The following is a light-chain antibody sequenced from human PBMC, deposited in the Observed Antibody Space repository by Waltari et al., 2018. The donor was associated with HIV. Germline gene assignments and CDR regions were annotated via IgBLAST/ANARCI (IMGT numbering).Light chain of an antibody. CDR1: SSNIGPGYD. V-gene: IGLV1-40*01. Sequence: QSVLTQPPSVSGAPGQRVTISCTGSSSNIGPGYDVHWYQQLPGTAPKLVIYAHDNRPPEVPDRCAGSKSGTSASRAITGLQAEDDADYYGQSYDSALSGSVFGGGTKLTVL. CDR3: QSYDSALSGSV. CDR2: AHD. J-gene: IGLJ2*01.